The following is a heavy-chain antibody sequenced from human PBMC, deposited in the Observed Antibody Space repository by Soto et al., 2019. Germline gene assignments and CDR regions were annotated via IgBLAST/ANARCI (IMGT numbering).Heavy chain of an antibody. J-gene: IGHJ4*02. Sequence: EVQLLESGGGLVQPGGSLRLSCAVSGLRKSNNAMTWVRQAPGKGLEWVSLMTSNGGSTYYADSVEGRVTISRDTSKNTLYLQINSLRVEDTAIYYCATTIIHYYSVSCGQGTLVTVSS. CDR3: ATTIIHYYSVS. CDR1: GLRKSNNA. D-gene: IGHD3-9*01. V-gene: IGHV3-23*01. CDR2: MTSNGGST.